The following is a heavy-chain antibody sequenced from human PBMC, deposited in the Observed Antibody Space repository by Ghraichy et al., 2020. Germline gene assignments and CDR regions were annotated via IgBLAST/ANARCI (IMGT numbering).Heavy chain of an antibody. D-gene: IGHD3-10*01. CDR1: GFIFSNFG. CDR2: MSYDGYNQ. Sequence: GGSLRLSCAASGFIFSNFGMHWVRQAPGKGLEWVAFMSYDGYNQFYADSVKGRFTISRDNSKNKVFLQMDSLRTEDTAVYYCARYYLGDIPSYFDYWGQGTLVTVSS. J-gene: IGHJ4*02. V-gene: IGHV3-30*03. CDR3: ARYYLGDIPSYFDY.